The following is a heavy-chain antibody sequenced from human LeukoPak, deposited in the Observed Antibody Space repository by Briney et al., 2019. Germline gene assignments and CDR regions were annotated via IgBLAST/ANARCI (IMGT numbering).Heavy chain of an antibody. CDR1: GFTFSSYA. CDR3: ARDPPSGGDTAMFYFDY. D-gene: IGHD5-18*01. J-gene: IGHJ4*02. Sequence: GGSLRLSCAASGFTFSSYAMHWVRQAPGKGLEWVAVISYDGSNKYYADSVKGRFTISRDSSKNTLYLQMNSLRAEDTAVYYCARDPPSGGDTAMFYFDYWGQGTLVTVSS. V-gene: IGHV3-30-3*01. CDR2: ISYDGSNK.